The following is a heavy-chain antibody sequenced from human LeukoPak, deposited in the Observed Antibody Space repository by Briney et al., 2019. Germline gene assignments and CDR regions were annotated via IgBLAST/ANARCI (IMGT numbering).Heavy chain of an antibody. CDR1: GGSISSYY. J-gene: IGHJ4*02. D-gene: IGHD6-19*01. V-gene: IGHV4-59*04. CDR3: ARLGVAGTVVY. Sequence: SETLSLTCTVSGGSISSYYWSWIRQPPGKGLEWIGYIYYSGSTYYNPSLKSRVTISVDTSKNQFSLKLSSVTAADTAVYYCARLGVAGTVVYWGQGTLVTVSS. CDR2: IYYSGST.